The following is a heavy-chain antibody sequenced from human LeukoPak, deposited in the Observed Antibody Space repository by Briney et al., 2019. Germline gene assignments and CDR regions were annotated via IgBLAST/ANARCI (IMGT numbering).Heavy chain of an antibody. Sequence: SETLSLTCAVYGGSLSGYYWSWVRQPPGKGLEWIGEIYHSGSTNYNPSLKSRVTISVDKSKNQFSLKLSSVTAADTAVYYCARDSHGDYANVFVYWGQGTLVTVS. V-gene: IGHV4-34*01. CDR2: IYHSGST. D-gene: IGHD4-17*01. J-gene: IGHJ4*02. CDR1: GGSLSGYY. CDR3: ARDSHGDYANVFVY.